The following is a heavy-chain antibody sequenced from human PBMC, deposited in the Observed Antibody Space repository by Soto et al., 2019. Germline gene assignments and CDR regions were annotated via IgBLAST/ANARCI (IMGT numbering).Heavy chain of an antibody. V-gene: IGHV1-69*01. CDR3: ARGPLTGTLPYYFDY. J-gene: IGHJ4*02. Sequence: SVQFYCKASGGTFSSYAISWVRQAPGQGLEWMGGIIPIFGTANYAQRFQGRVTITADESTSTAYMELSSLRSEDTAVYYCARGPLTGTLPYYFDYWGQGTLVTVSS. CDR1: GGTFSSYA. D-gene: IGHD1-1*01. CDR2: IIPIFGTA.